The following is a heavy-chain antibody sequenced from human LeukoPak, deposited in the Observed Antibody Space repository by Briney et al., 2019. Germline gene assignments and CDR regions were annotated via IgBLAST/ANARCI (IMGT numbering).Heavy chain of an antibody. CDR1: GGSINNTRNY. CDR2: IYYLGSR. CDR3: ARSPATVTTGPHYYYYMDV. D-gene: IGHD4-11*01. Sequence: SETLSLTCTVSGGSINNTRNYWGWIRQPPGKGLEWIGHIYYLGSRYYNPSLKSRVTISVDTSKNQFSLKLSSVTAADTAVYYCARSPATVTTGPHYYYYMDVWGKGTTVTVSS. J-gene: IGHJ6*03. V-gene: IGHV4-39*07.